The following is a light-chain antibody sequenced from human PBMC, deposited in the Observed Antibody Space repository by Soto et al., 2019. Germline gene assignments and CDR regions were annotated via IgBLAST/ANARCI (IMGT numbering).Light chain of an antibody. CDR1: SSDVGGYNY. CDR2: DVS. J-gene: IGLJ1*01. Sequence: QSALTQPASVSGSPGQSITLSCTGTSSDVGGYNYVSWYQQHPGKAPKLMIYDVSNRPSGVSNRFSGSKSGNTASLTISGLQAEDEADYYCNSYTSSSTYVFGPGTKVTVL. V-gene: IGLV2-14*01. CDR3: NSYTSSSTYV.